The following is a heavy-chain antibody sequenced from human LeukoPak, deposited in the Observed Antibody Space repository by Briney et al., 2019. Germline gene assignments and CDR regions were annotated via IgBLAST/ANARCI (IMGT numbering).Heavy chain of an antibody. D-gene: IGHD6-19*01. Sequence: GGSLRLSYAASGFTFSSYEMNWVRQAPGKGLEWVSYISVGGSTIYYADSVKGRFTISRDNAKNSLYLQMNSLRAEDTAVYYCARERRYSSDWTVDCWGQGTLVTVSS. CDR2: ISVGGSTI. V-gene: IGHV3-48*03. J-gene: IGHJ4*02. CDR1: GFTFSSYE. CDR3: ARERRYSSDWTVDC.